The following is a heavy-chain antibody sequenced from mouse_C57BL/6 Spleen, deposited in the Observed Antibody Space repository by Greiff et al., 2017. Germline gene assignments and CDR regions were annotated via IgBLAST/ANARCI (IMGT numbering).Heavy chain of an antibody. D-gene: IGHD1-1*01. CDR3: AGYYGREFDY. Sequence: QVQLQQSGAELARPGASVKLSCKASGYTFTSYGISWVKQRPGQGLEWIGEIYPRSGNTYYNEKVKGKATLTADKSSITAYMELRSLTSEDSAVYVCAGYYGREFDYWGQGTTLTVSS. V-gene: IGHV1-81*01. CDR2: IYPRSGNT. J-gene: IGHJ2*01. CDR1: GYTFTSYG.